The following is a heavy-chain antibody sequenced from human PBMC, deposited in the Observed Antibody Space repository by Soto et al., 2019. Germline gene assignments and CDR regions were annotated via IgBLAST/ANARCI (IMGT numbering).Heavy chain of an antibody. J-gene: IGHJ6*02. D-gene: IGHD6-13*01. CDR3: AIIAASGRGWDV. CDR2: IKQDGSEE. CDR1: GFTFSSYW. V-gene: IGHV3-7*01. Sequence: EVQLVESGGGLVQPGGSLRLSCVDSGFTFSSYWMSWVRQAPVKGLEWVGNIKQDGSEENYVDSVKGRFTISRDNAKNSMYLQMNSLRAEETAVYYCAIIAASGRGWDVWGQGTTVVVSS.